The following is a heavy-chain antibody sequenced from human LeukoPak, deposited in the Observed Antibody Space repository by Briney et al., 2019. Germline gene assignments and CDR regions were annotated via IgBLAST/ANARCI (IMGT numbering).Heavy chain of an antibody. J-gene: IGHJ6*02. V-gene: IGHV4-59*08. CDR2: IYYSGST. CDR1: GGSISSYY. D-gene: IGHD6-13*01. Sequence: PSQTLSLTCTVSGGSISSYYWSWIRQPPGKGLEWIGYIYYSGSTNYNPSLKSRVTISVDTSKNQFSLKLSSVTAADTAVYYCARHRAIAAAGHYYYYGMDVWGQGTTVTVSS. CDR3: ARHRAIAAAGHYYYYGMDV.